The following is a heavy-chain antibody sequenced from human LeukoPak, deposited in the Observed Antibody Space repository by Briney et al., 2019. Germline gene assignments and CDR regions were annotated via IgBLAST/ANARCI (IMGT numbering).Heavy chain of an antibody. CDR3: ARAGYSGSDFSV. J-gene: IGHJ6*04. CDR1: GGSISNKY. V-gene: IGHV4-59*01. Sequence: SETLSLTCTVSGGSISNKYWSWLRQPPGKGLEWIGYIYYSGSTNYNPSLKSRVTILVDTSKNQFSLKLSSVTAADTAVYYCARAGYSGSDFSVWGKGSTVTVSS. D-gene: IGHD5-12*01. CDR2: IYYSGST.